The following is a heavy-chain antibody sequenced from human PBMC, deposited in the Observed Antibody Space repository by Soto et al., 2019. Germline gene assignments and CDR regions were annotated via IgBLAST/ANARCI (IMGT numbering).Heavy chain of an antibody. Sequence: VGSVRLSCVASGFSFSSYGMHWVRQAPGKGLEWVAVISYDGGNKYYADSVKGRFTISRDNSKNTLDLQMNSLRGEDTAVYYCAKDTDVVGAAYKFDYWGQGTLVTVSS. V-gene: IGHV3-30*18. J-gene: IGHJ4*02. CDR1: GFSFSSYG. D-gene: IGHD1-26*01. CDR3: AKDTDVVGAAYKFDY. CDR2: ISYDGGNK.